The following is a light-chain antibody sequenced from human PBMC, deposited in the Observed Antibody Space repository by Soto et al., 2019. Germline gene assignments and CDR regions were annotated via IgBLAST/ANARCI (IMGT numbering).Light chain of an antibody. V-gene: IGKV1-5*01. CDR2: DAS. Sequence: DIQMTQSPSTLSASVGDRVTITCRASQSISRSLAWYQQKPGKAPNLLIYDASSLESGVPSRFSGSGFGTEFTLTISSLQTDDFATYYCQQYNSYLLTFGPGTTVDIK. CDR1: QSISRS. CDR3: QQYNSYLLT. J-gene: IGKJ3*01.